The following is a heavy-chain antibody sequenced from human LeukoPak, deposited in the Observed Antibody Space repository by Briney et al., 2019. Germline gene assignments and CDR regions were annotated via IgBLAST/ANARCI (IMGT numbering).Heavy chain of an antibody. Sequence: GGSLRLSCAASGFTFSSYAMHWVRQAPGKGLEWVAIISYDGSNKYYADSVKGRFTISRDNSKNTLYLQMNSLRAEDTAVYYCARDGEIFIIELYYFDYWGQGTLVTVSS. CDR3: ARDGEIFIIELYYFDY. CDR1: GFTFSSYA. V-gene: IGHV3-30-3*01. D-gene: IGHD3-3*01. CDR2: ISYDGSNK. J-gene: IGHJ4*02.